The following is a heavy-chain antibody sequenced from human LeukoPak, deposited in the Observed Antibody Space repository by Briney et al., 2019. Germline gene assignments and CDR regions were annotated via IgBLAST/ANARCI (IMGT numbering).Heavy chain of an antibody. Sequence: GGSLRLSCTASGFSFSNHYMRWIRQAPGKGLEWVANINEDGSNKWHLGSVKGRFTVSRDNARNSLYLQMNSLRVEDTAAYYCTRVIVAVPGYFDYFDFWGQGVLVTVSS. CDR1: GFSFSNHY. J-gene: IGHJ4*02. CDR2: INEDGSNK. D-gene: IGHD6-19*01. CDR3: TRVIVAVPGYFDYFDF. V-gene: IGHV3-7*01.